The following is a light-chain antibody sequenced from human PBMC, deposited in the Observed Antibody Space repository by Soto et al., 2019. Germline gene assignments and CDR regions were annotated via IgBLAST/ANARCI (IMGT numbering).Light chain of an antibody. CDR3: QQRSNWPLT. J-gene: IGKJ3*01. CDR1: QSVSSY. Sequence: IVLTQSPATLSLSPGERATLSCRASQSVSSYLAWYQQKPGQAPSLLIYDASNRATGIPARFSGSGSGTDFTLTISSLEPEDFEVYYCQQRSNWPLTFGPGTKVDIK. V-gene: IGKV3-11*01. CDR2: DAS.